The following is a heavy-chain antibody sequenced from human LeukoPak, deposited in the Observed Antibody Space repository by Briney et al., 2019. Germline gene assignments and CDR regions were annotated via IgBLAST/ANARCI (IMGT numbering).Heavy chain of an antibody. D-gene: IGHD3-3*01. CDR1: GGSIFISSYY. Sequence: SETLSLTCTVSGGSIFISSYYWGWVRQSPGRGLEWIGSMSYGGTSYYNPSLKSRITMSVKTSKNTFSLKVTSVTAADTAVYFCARHSGMVDRHFAHWGQGTLVPVSS. V-gene: IGHV4-39*01. J-gene: IGHJ4*02. CDR2: MSYGGTS. CDR3: ARHSGMVDRHFAH.